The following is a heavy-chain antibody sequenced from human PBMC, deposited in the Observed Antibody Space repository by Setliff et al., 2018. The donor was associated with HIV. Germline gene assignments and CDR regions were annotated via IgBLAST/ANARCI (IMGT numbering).Heavy chain of an antibody. D-gene: IGHD2-2*01. J-gene: IGHJ6*03. CDR3: ARTRGGCMSTSCPTSYYYYYMDV. V-gene: IGHV4-61*09. Sequence: PSETLSLTCTVSGGSISSGSYYWTWIRQPAGKGLEWVGHVYTSGSTNYNPSLKSRVTISLDTSRNHFSLNLNSVTAADTAVYHCARTRGGCMSTSCPTSYYYYYMDVWGKGTTVTVSS. CDR1: GGSISSGSYY. CDR2: VYTSGST.